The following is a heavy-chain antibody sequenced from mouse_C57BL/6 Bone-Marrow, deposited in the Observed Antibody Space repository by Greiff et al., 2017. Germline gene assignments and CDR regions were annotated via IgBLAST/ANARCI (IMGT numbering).Heavy chain of an antibody. D-gene: IGHD2-4*01. CDR2: IYPRSGNT. CDR1: GYTFTSYG. CDR3: AARRYDYDGY. Sequence: LQESGAELARPGASVKLSCKASGYTFTSYGISWVKQRTGQGLEWIGEIYPRSGNTYYNEKFKGKATLTADKSSSTAYMELRSLTSEDSAVYFCAARRYDYDGYWGQGTTLTVSS. J-gene: IGHJ2*01. V-gene: IGHV1-81*01.